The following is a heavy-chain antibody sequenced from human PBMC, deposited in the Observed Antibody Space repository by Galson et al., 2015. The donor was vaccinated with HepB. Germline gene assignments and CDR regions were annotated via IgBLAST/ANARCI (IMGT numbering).Heavy chain of an antibody. J-gene: IGHJ6*02. Sequence: SLRLSCAASGFTFSSYAMHWVRQAPGKGLEWVAVISYDGSNKYYADSVKGRFTISRDNSKNTLYLQMNSLRAEDTAVYYCARGGAAAGTTLYYYYGMDVWGQGTTVTVSS. CDR3: ARGGAAAGTTLYYYYGMDV. CDR1: GFTFSSYA. CDR2: ISYDGSNK. V-gene: IGHV3-30-3*01. D-gene: IGHD6-13*01.